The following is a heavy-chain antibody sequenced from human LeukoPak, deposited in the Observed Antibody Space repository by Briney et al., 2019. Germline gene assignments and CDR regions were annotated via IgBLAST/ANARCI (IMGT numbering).Heavy chain of an antibody. Sequence: SETLSLTCTVSGGSISSYYWSWIRQPPGKGLEWIGYIYYSGSTNYNPSLKSRVTISVDTSKNQFSLKLSSVTAADTAVYYCVRHGYYDSSGYSIDAFDIWGQGTMVTVSS. CDR2: IYYSGST. D-gene: IGHD3-22*01. J-gene: IGHJ3*02. CDR1: GGSISSYY. CDR3: VRHGYYDSSGYSIDAFDI. V-gene: IGHV4-59*08.